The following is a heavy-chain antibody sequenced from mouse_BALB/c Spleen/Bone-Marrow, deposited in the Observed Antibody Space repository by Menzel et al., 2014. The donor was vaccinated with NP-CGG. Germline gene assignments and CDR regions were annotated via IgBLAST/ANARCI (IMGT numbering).Heavy chain of an antibody. Sequence: EVNVVESGGGLVKPGGSLKLSCAASGFTFSNFAMSWVRQTPDKRLEWVASISSGGSAYYPDSVKGRLSISRDNARDILFLQMSSLRSEDTAMYYCARGYDYDSDYWGRGTTLTVSS. J-gene: IGHJ2*01. CDR3: ARGYDYDSDY. D-gene: IGHD2-4*01. V-gene: IGHV5-6-5*01. CDR2: ISSGGSA. CDR1: GFTFSNFA.